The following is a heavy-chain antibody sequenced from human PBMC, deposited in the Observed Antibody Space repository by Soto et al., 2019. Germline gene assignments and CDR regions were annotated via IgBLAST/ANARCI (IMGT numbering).Heavy chain of an antibody. V-gene: IGHV3-23*01. CDR3: AKDPNGDYVGAFDI. Sequence: EVQLLESGGNLIQPGGSLRLSCAASGFTFRNYAMSWVRQAPGAGPEWGAGISGSGGRTYYADSVKGRITISRDNSNNALFLQMNSLRAEDTALYYCAKDPNGDYVGAFDIWGRGTMVTVSS. CDR1: GFTFRNYA. D-gene: IGHD4-17*01. CDR2: ISGSGGRT. J-gene: IGHJ3*02.